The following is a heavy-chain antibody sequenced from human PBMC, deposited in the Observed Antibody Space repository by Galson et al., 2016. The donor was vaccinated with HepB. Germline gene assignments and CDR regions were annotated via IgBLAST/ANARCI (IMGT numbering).Heavy chain of an antibody. Sequence: SLRLSCAASGFTFSSYGMHWVRQAPGKGLEWVAAISYDGSHKYYADSVKGRFTISRDNSKNTVYLQANSLRAEDTAVYYCGKRIPVAGSWGGGLDYWGQGTRVTVSA. CDR1: GFTFSSYG. D-gene: IGHD6-19*01. CDR2: ISYDGSHK. CDR3: GKRIPVAGSWGGGLDY. J-gene: IGHJ4*02. V-gene: IGHV3-30*18.